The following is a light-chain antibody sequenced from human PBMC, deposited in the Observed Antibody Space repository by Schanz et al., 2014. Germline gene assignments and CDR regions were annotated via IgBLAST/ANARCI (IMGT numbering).Light chain of an antibody. Sequence: GDRVTITCRASQSISSWLAWYQQAPGKAPKLLISEASILESGVPSRFSGTGSGTEFTLTISSLQPEDIATYYCQQYDNLPYTFGQGTKLEIK. CDR2: EAS. J-gene: IGKJ2*01. CDR1: QSISSW. CDR3: QQYDNLPYT. V-gene: IGKV1-5*01.